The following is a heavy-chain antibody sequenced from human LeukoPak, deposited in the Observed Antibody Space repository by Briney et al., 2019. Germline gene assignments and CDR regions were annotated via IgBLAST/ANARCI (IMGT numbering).Heavy chain of an antibody. V-gene: IGHV4-34*01. CDR3: ARDLAKRITIFGVVSSAGYGMDV. D-gene: IGHD3-3*01. CDR1: GGSFSDYY. CDR2: INHSGST. J-gene: IGHJ6*02. Sequence: SETLSLTCAVYGGSFSDYYWNWIRQPPGKGLEWIGEINHSGSTNYNPSLKSRVTISVDTSKNQFSLKLSSVTAADTAVYYCARDLAKRITIFGVVSSAGYGMDVWGQGTTVTVSS.